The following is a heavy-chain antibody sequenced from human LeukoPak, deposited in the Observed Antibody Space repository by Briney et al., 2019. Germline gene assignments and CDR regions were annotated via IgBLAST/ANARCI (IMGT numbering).Heavy chain of an antibody. CDR3: ARLGLALRVGATLFDY. J-gene: IGHJ4*02. CDR2: INPSGGST. D-gene: IGHD1-26*01. V-gene: IGHV1-46*01. Sequence: ASVKVSCKASGYTFTSYYMHWVRQAPGQGLEWMGIINPSGGSTSYAQKFQGRVTMTRDTSTSTVHMELSSLRSEDTAVYYCARLGLALRVGATLFDYWGQGTLVTVSS. CDR1: GYTFTSYY.